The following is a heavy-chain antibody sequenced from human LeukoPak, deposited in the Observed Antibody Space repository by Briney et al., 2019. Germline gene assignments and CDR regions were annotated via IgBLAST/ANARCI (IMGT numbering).Heavy chain of an antibody. CDR2: INPNSGGT. CDR3: ARDSGESYSSSWVSNYYYYMDV. V-gene: IGHV1-2*02. CDR1: GYTFTGYY. J-gene: IGHJ6*03. Sequence: GASVKVSCKASGYTFTGYYMHWVRQAPGQGLEWMGWINPNSGGTNYAQKFQGRVTMTRDTSISTAYMELSRLRSDDTAVYYCARDSGESYSSSWVSNYYYYMDVWGKGTTVTVSS. D-gene: IGHD6-13*01.